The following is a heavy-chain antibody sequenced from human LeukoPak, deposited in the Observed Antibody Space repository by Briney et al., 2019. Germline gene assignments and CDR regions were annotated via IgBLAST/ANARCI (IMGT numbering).Heavy chain of an antibody. J-gene: IGHJ5*02. V-gene: IGHV4-34*01. CDR3: ARGQGDGYNLDWFDP. CDR2: INHSGST. Sequence: SETLSLTCAVYGGSFSGYYWSWIRQPPGKGLEWVGEINHSGSTNYNPSLQSRVTISVDTSKNQFSLKLSSVPAADTAVYYCARGQGDGYNLDWFDPWGQGTLVTVSS. CDR1: GGSFSGYY. D-gene: IGHD5-24*01.